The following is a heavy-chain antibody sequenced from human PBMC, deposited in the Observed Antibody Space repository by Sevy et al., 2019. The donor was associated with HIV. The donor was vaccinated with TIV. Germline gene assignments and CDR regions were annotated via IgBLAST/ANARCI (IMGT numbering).Heavy chain of an antibody. CDR1: GFTFSTYG. J-gene: IGHJ4*02. CDR2: IWFDGSNT. CDR3: AGDLEFYDYGDRGPAFTPDY. Sequence: GGSLRLSCAASGFTFSTYGMHWVRQAPGKGLEWVAVIWFDGSNTYYADSVKGRFTISRDIAKNTLNLQMNSLRAEDTAVYYRAGDLEFYDYGDRGPAFTPDYWGQGTLVTVSS. D-gene: IGHD3-16*01. V-gene: IGHV3-33*01.